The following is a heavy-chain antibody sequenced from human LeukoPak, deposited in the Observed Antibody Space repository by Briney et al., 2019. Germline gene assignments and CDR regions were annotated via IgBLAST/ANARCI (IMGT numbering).Heavy chain of an antibody. V-gene: IGHV3-30*18. CDR3: AKALSDGRYYYYGMDV. CDR1: GFTFSSYG. J-gene: IGHJ6*02. D-gene: IGHD2-21*01. CDR2: ISYDGSNK. Sequence: GGSLRLSCAASGFTFSSYGMHWVRQAPGKGLEWVAVISYDGSNKYYVDSVKGRFTISRDNSKNTLYLQMNSLRAEDTAVYYCAKALSDGRYYYYGMDVWGQGTTVTVSS.